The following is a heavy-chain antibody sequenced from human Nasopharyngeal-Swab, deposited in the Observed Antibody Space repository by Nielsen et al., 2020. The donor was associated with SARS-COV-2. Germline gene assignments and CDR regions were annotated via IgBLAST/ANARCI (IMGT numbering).Heavy chain of an antibody. D-gene: IGHD3-3*01. V-gene: IGHV4-39*01. CDR2: IYYSGST. Sequence: RQAPGKGLEWIGSIYYSGSTYYNPSLKSRVTISVDTSKNQFSLKLSSVTAADTAVYYCASGRLRFLEWPAEGEFYYYGMDVWGQGTTVTVSS. CDR3: ASGRLRFLEWPAEGEFYYYGMDV. J-gene: IGHJ6*02.